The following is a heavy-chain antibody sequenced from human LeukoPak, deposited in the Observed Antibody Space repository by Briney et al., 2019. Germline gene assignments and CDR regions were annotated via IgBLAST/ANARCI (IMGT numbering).Heavy chain of an antibody. CDR2: ISAYNGNT. CDR1: GGTFSSYA. J-gene: IGHJ4*02. V-gene: IGHV1-18*01. CDR3: ARHDSSGYLPFDY. D-gene: IGHD3-22*01. Sequence: ASVKVSCKASGGTFSSYAISWVRQAPGQGLEWMGWISAYNGNTNYAQKLQGRVTMTTDTSTSTAYMELRSLRSDDTAVYYCARHDSSGYLPFDYWGQGTLVTVSS.